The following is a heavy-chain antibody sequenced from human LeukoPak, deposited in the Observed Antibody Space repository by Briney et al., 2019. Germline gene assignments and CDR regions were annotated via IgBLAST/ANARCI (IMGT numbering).Heavy chain of an antibody. V-gene: IGHV3-73*01. D-gene: IGHD1-26*01. CDR1: GFTFSGSA. CDR2: IRSKANSYAT. CDR3: TRGTGIVGATVEY. Sequence: GGSLRLSCAASGFTFSGSAKHCDRPASGKGREWVGRIRSKANSYATAYAASLKGRITISRDDSKNTAYLQMNSLKTEDTAVYYCTRGTGIVGATVEYWGQGTLVTVSS. J-gene: IGHJ4*02.